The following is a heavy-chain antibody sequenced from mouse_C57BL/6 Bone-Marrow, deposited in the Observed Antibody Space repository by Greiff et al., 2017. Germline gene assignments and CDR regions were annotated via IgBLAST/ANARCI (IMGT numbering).Heavy chain of an antibody. Sequence: VQLQQSGAELARPGASVKLSCKASGYTFTSYGISWVKQRTGQGLEWIGEIYPRSGNTYYNEKFKGKATLTADKSSSTAYMELRSLTSEDSAVSFCARDYYGSDWYFDVWGTGTTVTVSS. D-gene: IGHD1-1*01. CDR3: ARDYYGSDWYFDV. V-gene: IGHV1-81*01. J-gene: IGHJ1*03. CDR1: GYTFTSYG. CDR2: IYPRSGNT.